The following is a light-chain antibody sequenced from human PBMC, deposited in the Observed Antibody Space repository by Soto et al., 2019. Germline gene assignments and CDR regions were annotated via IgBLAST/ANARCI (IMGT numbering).Light chain of an antibody. J-gene: IGKJ2*01. CDR1: QSLSSS. CDR3: HQRSSWPHT. V-gene: IGKV3-11*01. Sequence: EIALTQSPATLSLSPGERATLSCRASQSLSSSLAWYQQRPGQAPRLLIYDASNRATGTPARFSGSGSGTDFTLTISSLEPEDFAVYYCHQRSSWPHTFGQGTKLEIK. CDR2: DAS.